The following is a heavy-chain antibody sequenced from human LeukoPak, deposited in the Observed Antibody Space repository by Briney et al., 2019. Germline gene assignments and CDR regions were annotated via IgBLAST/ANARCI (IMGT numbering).Heavy chain of an antibody. V-gene: IGHV1-46*01. J-gene: IGHJ4*02. CDR1: GYTFTSYY. CDR2: INPSGGST. CDR3: ARELYGRFDY. D-gene: IGHD3-3*01. Sequence: ASVKVSCKASGYTFTSYYMHWVRQAPGQGLEWMGIINPSGGSTSYAQKFQGRVTMTRDTSTSTVYMELSSLRSDDAAVYYCARELYGRFDYWGQGTLVTVSS.